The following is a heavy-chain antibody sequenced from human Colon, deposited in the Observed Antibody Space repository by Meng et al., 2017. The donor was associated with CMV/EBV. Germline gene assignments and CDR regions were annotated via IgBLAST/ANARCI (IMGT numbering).Heavy chain of an antibody. V-gene: IGHV3-30*02. J-gene: IGHJ4*02. D-gene: IGHD5-24*01. CDR1: GFTFSSFG. CDR3: AKDQEPRDGYNITVDC. Sequence: GESLKISCAASGFTFSSFGMYWVRQAPGKGLDWVTFIRDDGGKKYYTDSVKGRFTISRDNSKNTLYLQMKSLKFDDTAVYYCAKDQEPRDGYNITVDCWGQGTLVTVSS. CDR2: IRDDGGKK.